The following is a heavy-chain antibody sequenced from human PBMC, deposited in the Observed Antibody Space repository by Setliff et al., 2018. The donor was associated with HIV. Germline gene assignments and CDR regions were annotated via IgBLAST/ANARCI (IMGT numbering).Heavy chain of an antibody. J-gene: IGHJ4*02. CDR2: IIPMFTTP. V-gene: IGHV1-69*13. Sequence: SVKVSCKTSGGTFRSQAISWVRQAPGQGLEWMGGIIPMFTTPKFAQKFQGRLTITADESTSTAYMGLSRLRSEDTAVYYCARAQTTVSTTPFFWGQGTLVTVSS. D-gene: IGHD4-17*01. CDR3: ARAQTTVSTTPFF. CDR1: GGTFRSQA.